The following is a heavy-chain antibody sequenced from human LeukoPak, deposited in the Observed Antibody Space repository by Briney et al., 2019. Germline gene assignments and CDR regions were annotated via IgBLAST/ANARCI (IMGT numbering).Heavy chain of an antibody. D-gene: IGHD1-14*01. J-gene: IGHJ3*02. CDR3: ARDPRTSDAFDI. Sequence: SVKVSCKASGGTFSSYAISWVRQAPGQGLEWMGGIIPIFGTANYAQKFQGGVTITTDESTSTAYMELSSLRSEDTAVYYCARDPRTSDAFDIWGQGTMVTVSS. CDR1: GGTFSSYA. CDR2: IIPIFGTA. V-gene: IGHV1-69*05.